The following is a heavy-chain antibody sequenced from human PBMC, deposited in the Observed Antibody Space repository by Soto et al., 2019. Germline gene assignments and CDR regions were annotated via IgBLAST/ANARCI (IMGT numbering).Heavy chain of an antibody. D-gene: IGHD3-3*01. CDR3: ARPYYDFWSGSLLRYYGMDV. CDR2: IWYDGSNK. CDR1: GVTYSGYR. J-gene: IGHJ6*02. V-gene: IGHV3-33*01. Sequence: GGSLRLSCSASGVTYSGYRMHWVSQAPGKGLEWVAVIWYDGSNKYYADSVKGRFTISRDNSKNTLYLQMNSLRAEDTAVYYCARPYYDFWSGSLLRYYGMDVWGQGTTVTVSS.